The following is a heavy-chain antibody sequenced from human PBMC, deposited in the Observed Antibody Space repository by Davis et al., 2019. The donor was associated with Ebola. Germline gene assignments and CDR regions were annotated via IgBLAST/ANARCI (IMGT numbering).Heavy chain of an antibody. D-gene: IGHD3-3*01. CDR1: GFTVSSNY. CDR2: IKAEADGGTA. Sequence: GESLKISCAASGFTVSSNYMSWVRQAPGKGLESVGRIKAEADGGTADYASPVRGRFFISRDDSKKTLWLQMNSLNREDTAVYYCTTGDYWSCFPPLDYWGQGTLVTVSA. V-gene: IGHV3-15*01. J-gene: IGHJ4*02. CDR3: TTGDYWSCFPPLDY.